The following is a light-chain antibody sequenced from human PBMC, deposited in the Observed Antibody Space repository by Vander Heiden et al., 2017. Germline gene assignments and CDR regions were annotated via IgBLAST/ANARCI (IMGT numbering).Light chain of an antibody. CDR3: QRRDSTPRT. V-gene: IGKV1-39*01. J-gene: IGKJ1*01. Sequence: DTQMTQSPSSLSASVGDSVTITCRARQSISSYLNWYHLKPGKGPKLLIYAICSLLSGVRSKFSGSGSGTDFTLTISSLQRKDFATYYSQRRDSTPRTFGQGTKVEIK. CDR1: QSISSY. CDR2: AIC.